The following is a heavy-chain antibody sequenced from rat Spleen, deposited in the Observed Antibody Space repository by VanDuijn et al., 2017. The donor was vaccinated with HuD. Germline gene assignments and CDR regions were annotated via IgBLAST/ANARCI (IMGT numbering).Heavy chain of an antibody. D-gene: IGHD1-11*01. CDR1: GFNFNDHW. V-gene: IGHV4-2*01. J-gene: IGHJ2*01. CDR2: INKDSSTI. CDR3: ARGPNYGGYPDYLDY. Sequence: EVKLVESGGGLVQPGRSLKLSCSASGFNFNDHWMGWVRQAPGKGLEWIGHINKDSSTINYIASLKDKFTISRDNAQNTLYLQMSKLGSEDKAIYQGARGPNYGGYPDYLDYWGQGVMVTVSS.